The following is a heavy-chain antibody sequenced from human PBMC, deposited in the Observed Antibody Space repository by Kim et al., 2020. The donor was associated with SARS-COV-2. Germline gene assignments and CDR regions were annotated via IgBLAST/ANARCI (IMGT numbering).Heavy chain of an antibody. D-gene: IGHD3-10*01. Sequence: ASVKVSCKTSGDTFTKYYMQWVRQAPGQGLEWMGIINPSASSASYAQKFQGRLTMTRDTSTSTVYMELSSLKAEDTAVYYCTTATTLVRGVVEDHWGQGTLVGVSS. CDR1: GDTFTKYY. CDR3: TTATTLVRGVVEDH. V-gene: IGHV1-46*03. CDR2: INPSASSA. J-gene: IGHJ4*02.